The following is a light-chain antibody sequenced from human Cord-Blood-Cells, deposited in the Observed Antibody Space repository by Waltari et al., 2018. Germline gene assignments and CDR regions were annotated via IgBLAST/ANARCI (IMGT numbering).Light chain of an antibody. V-gene: IGLV2-11*01. CDR1: STDAGGYNY. J-gene: IGLJ3*02. CDR3: CSYAGSYTWV. Sequence: QSALTQPRSVSGSPGQSVTISCTGTSTDAGGYNYVSWYQQPPGKAPKLTIYDVSKRPAGVPDRFSGSKSGNTASLTISGLQAEDEADYYCCSYAGSYTWVFGGGTKLTVL. CDR2: DVS.